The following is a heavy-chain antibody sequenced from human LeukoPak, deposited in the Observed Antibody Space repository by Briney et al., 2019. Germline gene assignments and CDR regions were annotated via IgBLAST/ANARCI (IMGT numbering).Heavy chain of an antibody. Sequence: PGGTLRLSCAASGFTVITNDMTWVRQAPGKGLEGVSVIYSRGATYYADSVKGRFTISRDNSKNTLYLQMNSLRVEDTAVYYCAARNYWGQGTLVTVSS. V-gene: IGHV3-53*01. J-gene: IGHJ4*02. CDR2: IYSRGAT. D-gene: IGHD1-14*01. CDR1: GFTVITND. CDR3: AARNY.